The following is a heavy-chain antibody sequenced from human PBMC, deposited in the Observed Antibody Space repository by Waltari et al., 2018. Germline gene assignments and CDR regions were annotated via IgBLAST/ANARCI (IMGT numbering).Heavy chain of an antibody. J-gene: IGHJ4*02. D-gene: IGHD5-12*01. Sequence: QVQLQQWGAGLLKPSATLSLTCAVYGGSFSGDYWNWIRQPPGKGLEWIGEINHSGSTNYNPSLKSRVTISLDTSKTQFSLKLSSVTAADTAVYYCARRAGLPDYWGQGTLVSVSS. CDR2: INHSGST. CDR3: ARRAGLPDY. V-gene: IGHV4-34*01. CDR1: GGSFSGDY.